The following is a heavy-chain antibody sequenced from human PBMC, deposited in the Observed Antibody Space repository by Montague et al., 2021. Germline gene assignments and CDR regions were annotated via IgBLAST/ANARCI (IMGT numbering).Heavy chain of an antibody. CDR3: ARHGSYGRSGFFI. V-gene: IGHV4-59*01. CDR1: GDSINGWY. Sequence: SETLSLTCSVSGDSINGWYWSWIRQPPGKGLEWIGSVFYSGATNYNPSLKSRVTMSADTSKNQFSLKVNSVTAADTAVYYCARHGSYGRSGFFIWGLGTLVTVSS. J-gene: IGHJ4*02. CDR2: VFYSGAT. D-gene: IGHD3-3*01.